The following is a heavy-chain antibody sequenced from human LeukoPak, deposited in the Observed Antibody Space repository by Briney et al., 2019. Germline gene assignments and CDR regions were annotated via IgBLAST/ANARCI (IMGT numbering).Heavy chain of an antibody. J-gene: IGHJ4*02. D-gene: IGHD2-8*01. CDR2: FDPENGEA. V-gene: IGHV1-24*01. CDR3: AAGGVYDLLDN. CDR1: GYSLSELS. Sequence: ASVKDSCKVSGYSLSELSMHWVRQAPGKGLEWMGGFDPENGEAVYAQKFQGRVTMTEDTSTDTSYMELNSLKSEDTAVYYCAAGGVYDLLDNWGQGTLVTVSS.